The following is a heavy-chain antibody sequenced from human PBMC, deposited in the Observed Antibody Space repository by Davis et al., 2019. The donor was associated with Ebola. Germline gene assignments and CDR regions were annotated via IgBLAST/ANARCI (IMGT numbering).Heavy chain of an antibody. CDR2: TYYTSKWIT. J-gene: IGHJ3*02. CDR3: ARGWLRTGLDI. Sequence: HSQTLSLTCAISGDRVSTKSTGWNWIRQSPSRGLEWLGRTYYTSKWITDYAVSVKSRIIISPDTSKNQFSLQLNSVTPEDTAVYYCARGWLRTGLDIWGQGTMVIVSS. V-gene: IGHV6-1*01. CDR1: GDRVSTKSTG. D-gene: IGHD5-12*01.